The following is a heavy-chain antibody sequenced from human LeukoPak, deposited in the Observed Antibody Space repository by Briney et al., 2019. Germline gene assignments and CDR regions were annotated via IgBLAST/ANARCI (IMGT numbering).Heavy chain of an antibody. CDR1: GGSITSGSYF. J-gene: IGHJ4*02. Sequence: SETLSLACTVSGGSITSGSYFWTWIRQPAGKGLEWLGRMQTNGNTNYNPSLKSRVAISIDTSKNQFSLQLSSVTAADTAVYYCARGLSNAWEVQAYWGQGTLVTVSS. D-gene: IGHD1-26*01. V-gene: IGHV4-61*02. CDR3: ARGLSNAWEVQAY. CDR2: MQTNGNT.